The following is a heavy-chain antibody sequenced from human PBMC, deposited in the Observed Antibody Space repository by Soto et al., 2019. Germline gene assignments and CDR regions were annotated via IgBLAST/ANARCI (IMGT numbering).Heavy chain of an antibody. D-gene: IGHD6-19*01. J-gene: IGHJ6*03. CDR3: ARETIAVAGTWYRDYYYMDV. V-gene: IGHV4-34*01. CDR1: GGSFSGYY. CDR2: INHSGST. Sequence: QVQLQQWGAGLLKPSETLSLTCAVYGGSFSGYYWSWIRQPPGKGLEWIGEINHSGSTNYNPSLKSRVTISVDTSKNQFSLKLSSVTAADTAVYYCARETIAVAGTWYRDYYYMDVWGNGTTVTVSS.